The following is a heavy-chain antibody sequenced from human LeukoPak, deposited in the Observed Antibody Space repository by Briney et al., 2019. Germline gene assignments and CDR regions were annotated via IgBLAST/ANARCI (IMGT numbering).Heavy chain of an antibody. J-gene: IGHJ3*02. D-gene: IGHD3-22*01. CDR1: GGSISGYY. CDR3: ARGGLENGYHSNDGFDI. Sequence: SETLSLTCTLSGGSISGYYWSWIRQPPGKGLEWIGYIYYSGSTKYNTSLKRRVTISVATSKNQFSLWLSSVTAADTAVYYCARGGLENGYHSNDGFDIWGQGTMVTVSS. V-gene: IGHV4-59*01. CDR2: IYYSGST.